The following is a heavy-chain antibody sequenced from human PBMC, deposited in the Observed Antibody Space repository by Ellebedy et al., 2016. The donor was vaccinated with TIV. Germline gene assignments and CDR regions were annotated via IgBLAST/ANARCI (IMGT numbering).Heavy chain of an antibody. CDR2: IYSDDTT. D-gene: IGHD3-10*01. CDR3: ANNWVVRGEGWNNGMDV. V-gene: IGHV3-66*01. J-gene: IGHJ6*02. CDR1: GFTVSTNY. Sequence: GESLKISCAVSGFTVSTNYLSWVRQAPGKGLEWVSTIYSDDTTYYADSVRGRFTISRDTSKNTLYLQMKSLRDDDTAVYYCANNWVVRGEGWNNGMDVWGQGTTVTVSS.